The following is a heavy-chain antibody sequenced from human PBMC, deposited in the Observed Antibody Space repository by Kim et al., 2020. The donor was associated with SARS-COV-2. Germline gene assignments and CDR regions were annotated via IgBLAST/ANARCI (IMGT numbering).Heavy chain of an antibody. D-gene: IGHD3-10*01. CDR2: INHSGST. V-gene: IGHV4-34*01. Sequence: SETLSLTCAVYGGSFSGYYWSWIRQPPGKGLEWIGEINHSGSTNYNPSLKSRVTISVDTSKNQFSLKLSSVTAADTAVYYCAREGGRSGFDYWGQGTLVT. J-gene: IGHJ4*02. CDR1: GGSFSGYY. CDR3: AREGGRSGFDY.